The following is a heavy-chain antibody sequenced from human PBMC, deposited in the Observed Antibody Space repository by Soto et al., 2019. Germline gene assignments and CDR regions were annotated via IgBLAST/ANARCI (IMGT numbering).Heavy chain of an antibody. V-gene: IGHV4-59*01. CDR1: GASISSDY. J-gene: IGHJ4*02. Sequence: SETLSLTCTVSGASISSDYWNWIRQPQGKGLKWIGNMYYSGTTNYNPSIKSRVTISVDTSKNQFSLKLSSVTAADTAVYYWAAGTDYWGQGTLVTVSS. CDR3: AAGTDY. D-gene: IGHD6-13*01. CDR2: MYYSGTT.